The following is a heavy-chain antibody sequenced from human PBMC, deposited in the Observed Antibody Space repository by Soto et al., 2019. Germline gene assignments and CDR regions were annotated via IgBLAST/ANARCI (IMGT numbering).Heavy chain of an antibody. Sequence: GGSLRLSCAASGFTFDDYGMSWVRQAPGKGLEWVSGINWNGGSTGYADSVKGRFTISRDNAKNSLYLQMNSLRAEDTALYHCARDRPFGYCSGGSCYNNAFDIWGQGTMVTVSS. CDR3: ARDRPFGYCSGGSCYNNAFDI. J-gene: IGHJ3*02. D-gene: IGHD2-15*01. CDR2: INWNGGST. V-gene: IGHV3-20*01. CDR1: GFTFDDYG.